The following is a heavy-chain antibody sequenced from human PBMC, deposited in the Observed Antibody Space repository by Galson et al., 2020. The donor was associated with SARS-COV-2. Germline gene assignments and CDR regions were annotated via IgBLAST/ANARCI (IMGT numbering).Heavy chain of an antibody. V-gene: IGHV1-18*04. J-gene: IGHJ6*02. CDR2: ISAYNGNT. D-gene: IGHD6-13*01. CDR3: ARDPATLAAAGHYGMDV. Sequence: ASVKVSCKASGYTFTSYGISWVRQAPGQGLEWMGWISAYNGNTNYAQKLQGRVTMTTDTSTSTAYMELRSLRSDDTAVYYCARDPATLAAAGHYGMDVWGQGTTVTVSS. CDR1: GYTFTSYG.